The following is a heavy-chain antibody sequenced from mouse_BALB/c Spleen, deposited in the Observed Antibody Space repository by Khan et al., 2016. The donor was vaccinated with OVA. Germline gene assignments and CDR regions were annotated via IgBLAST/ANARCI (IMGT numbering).Heavy chain of an antibody. CDR1: GFTFSPYS. V-gene: IGHV5-6*01. Sequence: EVELVESGGDLVKSGGSLKLSCAASGFTFSPYSMSWVRQTPDKRLERVATISSDGDYTYYPDSVKGRFNISRDNAKNTLYLQMSSLKSEDTAIYYCATHLTGTFAYWGQGTLVTVSA. CDR2: ISSDGDYT. CDR3: ATHLTGTFAY. J-gene: IGHJ3*01. D-gene: IGHD4-1*01.